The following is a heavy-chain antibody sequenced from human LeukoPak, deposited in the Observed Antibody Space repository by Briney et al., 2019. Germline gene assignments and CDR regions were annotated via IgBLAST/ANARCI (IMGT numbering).Heavy chain of an antibody. CDR2: IDPSDSYT. J-gene: IGHJ4*02. Sequence: GESLKISCKGSGYSFTSYWISWVRQMPGKGLEWMGRIDPSDSYTTYSPSFQGHVTISADKSISTAYLQWSSLKASDTAMYYCARHRSYYYGSGSYGRSFDYWGQGTLVTVSS. D-gene: IGHD3-10*01. CDR3: ARHRSYYYGSGSYGRSFDY. V-gene: IGHV5-10-1*01. CDR1: GYSFTSYW.